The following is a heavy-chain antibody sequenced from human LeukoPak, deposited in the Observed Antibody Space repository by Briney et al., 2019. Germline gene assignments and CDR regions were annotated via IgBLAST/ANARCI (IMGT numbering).Heavy chain of an antibody. V-gene: IGHV3-23*01. CDR1: GFTFSNYA. Sequence: GGSLRLSCAASGFTFSNYAMSWVRQAPGKGLEWVSVISDRGDTTYYADSVKGRFTISRDNSKNMLYLQMNSLRAEDTAVYYCARDTGPYSIAADYYYGMDVWGQGTTVTVSS. CDR3: ARDTGPYSIAADYYYGMDV. D-gene: IGHD6-13*01. J-gene: IGHJ6*02. CDR2: ISDRGDTT.